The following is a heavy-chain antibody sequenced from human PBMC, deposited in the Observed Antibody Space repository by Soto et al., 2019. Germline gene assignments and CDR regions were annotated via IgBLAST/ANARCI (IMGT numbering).Heavy chain of an antibody. D-gene: IGHD3-22*01. CDR1: GYTFSSYP. J-gene: IGHJ4*02. Sequence: VASVKVSCKASGYTFSSYPMHWVRQAPGHGLEWMGWINAGNGDTKYSQKFQGRVTITRGTSVITAYMELSSLRCEDTAVYYCARDCTHNDSSGPGDYWGQGTQVTVSS. V-gene: IGHV1-3*01. CDR3: ARDCTHNDSSGPGDY. CDR2: INAGNGDT.